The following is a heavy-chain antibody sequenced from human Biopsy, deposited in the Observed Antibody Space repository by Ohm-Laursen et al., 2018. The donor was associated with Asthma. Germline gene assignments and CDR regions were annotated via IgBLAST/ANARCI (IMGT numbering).Heavy chain of an antibody. CDR2: IYYSGNT. Sequence: SDTLSLTCTVSGGSIGTSTYYWGWSRKPPGNGLEWIASIYYSGNTYYNPSLKSRVPISLDTSNNQFSLRLSSVTAADTAVYYCARLWEEVDCWGQGTLVTVSS. V-gene: IGHV4-39*01. J-gene: IGHJ4*02. CDR1: GGSIGTSTYY. D-gene: IGHD1-26*01. CDR3: ARLWEEVDC.